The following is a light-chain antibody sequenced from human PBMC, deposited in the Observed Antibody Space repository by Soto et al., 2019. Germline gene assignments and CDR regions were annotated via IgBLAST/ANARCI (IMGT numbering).Light chain of an antibody. CDR3: AAWDDSLSGPV. CDR2: LDN. CDR1: SSNIGTNY. Sequence: QAVVTQTPSASGTPGQRVTISCSGSSSNIGTNYVYWYQHLPGTAPKLLIYLDNPRPSGVPDRFSGSKSGTSASLAISGLRSEDEADYFCAAWDDSLSGPVFGGGTKVTVL. V-gene: IGLV1-47*02. J-gene: IGLJ2*01.